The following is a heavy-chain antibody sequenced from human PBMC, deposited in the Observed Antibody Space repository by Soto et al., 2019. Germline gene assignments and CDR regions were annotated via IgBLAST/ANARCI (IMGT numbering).Heavy chain of an antibody. Sequence: SETLSLTCTVSGGSISSGGYYWSWIRQHPGKGLEWIGYIYYSGSTYYNPSLKSRVTISVDTSKNQFSLKLSSVTAADTAVYYCARARQTKSQGRMVLFDYWGQGTLVT. D-gene: IGHD3-10*01. V-gene: IGHV4-31*03. J-gene: IGHJ4*02. CDR3: ARARQTKSQGRMVLFDY. CDR1: GGSISSGGYY. CDR2: IYYSGST.